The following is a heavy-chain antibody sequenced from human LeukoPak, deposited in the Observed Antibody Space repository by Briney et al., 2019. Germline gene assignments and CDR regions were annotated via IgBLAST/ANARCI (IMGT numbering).Heavy chain of an antibody. CDR2: IYYSWNT. V-gene: IGHV4-39*01. Sequence: SETLSLTCTVSGVSISSSNSYWGWIRQPPGKGLEWIGSIYYSWNTYYNASLKSQVSISIDMSKNQFSLKLTSVTAADTAVYYCARQTGSGLFILPGGQGTLVTVSS. J-gene: IGHJ4*02. CDR1: GVSISSSNSY. CDR3: ARQTGSGLFILP. D-gene: IGHD3-10*01.